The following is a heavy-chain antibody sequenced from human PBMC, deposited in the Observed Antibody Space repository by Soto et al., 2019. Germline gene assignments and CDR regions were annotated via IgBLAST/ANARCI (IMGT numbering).Heavy chain of an antibody. J-gene: IGHJ5*02. D-gene: IGHD3-22*01. CDR1: GYSFTSYW. CDR3: ARGPLYYDSSGYQVGWFDP. CDR2: TYPGDSDT. Sequence: PGESLKISCKGSGYSFTSYWIGWVRQMPGKGLEWMGITYPGDSDTRYSPSFQGQVTISADKSISTAYLQWSSLKASDTTMYYCARGPLYYDSSGYQVGWFDPWGQGTLVTVSS. V-gene: IGHV5-51*01.